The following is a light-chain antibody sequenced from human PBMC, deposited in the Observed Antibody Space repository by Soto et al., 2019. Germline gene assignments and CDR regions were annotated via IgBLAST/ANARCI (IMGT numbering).Light chain of an antibody. V-gene: IGLV2-14*03. J-gene: IGLJ2*01. CDR2: DVT. CDR3: SSYTSRTTLI. Sequence: QSALTQPASVSGSPGQSITISCTGTGNDIGGFNYVSWFQQHPGKAPKLIIYDVTDRPSGVSNRFSGSKSGNTASLTISGLQAEDEADYYCSSYTSRTTLIFGGVTQLTVL. CDR1: GNDIGGFNY.